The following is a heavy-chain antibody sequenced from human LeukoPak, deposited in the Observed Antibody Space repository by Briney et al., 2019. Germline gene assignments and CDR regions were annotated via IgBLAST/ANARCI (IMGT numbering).Heavy chain of an antibody. Sequence: GGSLRLSCAASGFTFRNYVIHWVRQAPGKGLEWVAVTSSDLNVKLYADSAKGRFTISRDNSRSTLYLQMNSLRPEDTTIYYCAREGYYGSGSPPSLYFDYWGQGTLVTVSS. J-gene: IGHJ4*02. CDR2: TSSDLNVK. V-gene: IGHV3-30-3*01. CDR3: AREGYYGSGSPPSLYFDY. CDR1: GFTFRNYV. D-gene: IGHD3-10*01.